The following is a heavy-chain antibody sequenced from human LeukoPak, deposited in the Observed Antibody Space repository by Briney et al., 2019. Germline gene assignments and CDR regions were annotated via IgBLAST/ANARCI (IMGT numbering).Heavy chain of an antibody. CDR3: ARDELYSSGWSHFDY. J-gene: IGHJ4*02. CDR1: GFTFSSYS. Sequence: PGGSLRLSCAASGFTFSSYSMNWVREGPGKGLEGVSSISSSSSYIYYADSVKGRFTISRDNAKNSLYLQMNSLRAEDTAVYYCARDELYSSGWSHFDYWGQGTLVTVSS. V-gene: IGHV3-21*01. D-gene: IGHD6-19*01. CDR2: ISSSSSYI.